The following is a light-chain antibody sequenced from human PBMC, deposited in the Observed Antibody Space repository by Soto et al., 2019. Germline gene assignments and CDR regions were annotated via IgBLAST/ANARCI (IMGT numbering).Light chain of an antibody. J-gene: IGKJ5*01. CDR1: QGISSY. V-gene: IGKV1-9*01. Sequence: DIQVTQSPSFLSASVGDRVTITCRASQGISSYLAWYQQKPGKVPNLLIHTASTLQSGVPSKFSGSGSGTEFTLTISSLQPEDFATYYCQQRNSYPIPFGQRTRPAI. CDR2: TAS. CDR3: QQRNSYPIP.